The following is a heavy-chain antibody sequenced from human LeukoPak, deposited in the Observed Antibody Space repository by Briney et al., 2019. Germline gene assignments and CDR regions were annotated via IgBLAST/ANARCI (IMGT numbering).Heavy chain of an antibody. CDR1: GFTFSSYA. CDR2: ISGSGGST. J-gene: IGHJ4*02. Sequence: GGSLRLSCAASGFTFSSYAMSWVRQAPGKGLEWVSGISGSGGSTYYADSVKGRFTISRDNSKNTLYLQMNSLRAEDTAVYYCARASGDTVDTTTMGSYWGQGTLVTVSS. D-gene: IGHD5-18*01. V-gene: IGHV3-23*01. CDR3: ARASGDTVDTTTMGSY.